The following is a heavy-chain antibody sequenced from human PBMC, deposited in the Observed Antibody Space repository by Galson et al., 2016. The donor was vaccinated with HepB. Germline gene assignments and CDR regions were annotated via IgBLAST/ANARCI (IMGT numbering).Heavy chain of an antibody. CDR1: GFSFSSYA. J-gene: IGHJ6*02. V-gene: IGHV3-23*01. Sequence: SLRLSCAASGFSFSSYAMSWVRQAPGKGLEWVSGITSGGTTYYADSVKGRFTISRDNSKNILYLQMKSLRDEDSAVYYCAKRPYSYGWHYGMDVWGQGTTATVSS. CDR2: ITSGGTT. CDR3: AKRPYSYGWHYGMDV. D-gene: IGHD5-18*01.